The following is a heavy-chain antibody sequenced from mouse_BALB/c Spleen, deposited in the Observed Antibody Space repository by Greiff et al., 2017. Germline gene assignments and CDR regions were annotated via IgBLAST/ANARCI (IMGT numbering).Heavy chain of an antibody. CDR2: ISSGGSYT. Sequence: EVQLMESGGDLVKPGGSLKLSCAASGFTFSSYGMSWVRQTPDKRLEWVATISSGGSYTYYPDSVKGRFTISRDNAKNTLYLQMSSLKSEDTAMYYCARHVARAGTSAMDYWGQGTSVTVSS. CDR3: ARHVARAGTSAMDY. D-gene: IGHD4-1*01. CDR1: GFTFSSYG. V-gene: IGHV5-6*01. J-gene: IGHJ4*01.